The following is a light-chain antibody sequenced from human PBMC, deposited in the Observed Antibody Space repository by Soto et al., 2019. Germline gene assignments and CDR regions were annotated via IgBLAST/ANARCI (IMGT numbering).Light chain of an antibody. J-gene: IGLJ2*01. CDR1: SSDVGTYNL. Sequence: QSALTQPASVSGSPGQSITISCTGTSSDVGTYNLVSWYQQHPGKAPKLMIYEGNKRPSGVSHRFSGSKSGNTASLTISGLQPEDEDDDYCCSYEGSDTFVIFGGGTKLTVL. CDR3: CSYEGSDTFVI. CDR2: EGN. V-gene: IGLV2-23*03.